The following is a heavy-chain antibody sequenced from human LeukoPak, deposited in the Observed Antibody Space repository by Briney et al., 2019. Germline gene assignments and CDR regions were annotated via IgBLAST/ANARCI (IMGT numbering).Heavy chain of an antibody. CDR1: GGSISSGGYY. V-gene: IGHV4-31*03. CDR3: ARAPHEYYFDY. J-gene: IGHJ4*02. Sequence: SETLSLTCTVSGGSISSGGYYWSWIRQHPGKGLEWIGYIYYSGSTYYNPSLKSRVTISVDTSKNQFSLKLSSVTAADTAVYYCARAPHEYYFDYWAREPWSPSPQ. CDR2: IYYSGST.